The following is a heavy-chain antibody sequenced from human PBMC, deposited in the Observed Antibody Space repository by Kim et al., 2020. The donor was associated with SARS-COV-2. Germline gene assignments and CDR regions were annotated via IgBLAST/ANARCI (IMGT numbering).Heavy chain of an antibody. Sequence: SETLSLTCTVSGGSVSSDSYYWSWIRQPPGKGLEWIGYIYYSGSTNYNPSLKSRVTISVDTSKNQFSLKLSSVTAADTAVYYCARESIFGVVYAFDIWGQGTMVTVSS. J-gene: IGHJ3*02. CDR3: ARESIFGVVYAFDI. V-gene: IGHV4-61*01. CDR2: IYYSGST. CDR1: GGSVSSDSYY. D-gene: IGHD3-3*01.